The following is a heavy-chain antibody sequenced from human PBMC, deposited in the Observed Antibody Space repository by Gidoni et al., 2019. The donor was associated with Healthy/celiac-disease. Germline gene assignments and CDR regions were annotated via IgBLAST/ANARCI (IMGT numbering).Heavy chain of an antibody. CDR2: IYYSGST. J-gene: IGHJ5*02. V-gene: IGHV4-39*01. CDR3: ARRDYYGSGSYYNSLNWFDP. Sequence: QLQLQESGPGLVKPAETLSHTCTVAGGSIRSSSYYWGWSRQPPGKGLEWLGSIYYSGSTYYNPSLTSRVPISVDTSKNQFSLKLSSVTAADTAVYYCARRDYYGSGSYYNSLNWFDPWGQGTLVTVSS. CDR1: GGSIRSSSYY. D-gene: IGHD3-10*01.